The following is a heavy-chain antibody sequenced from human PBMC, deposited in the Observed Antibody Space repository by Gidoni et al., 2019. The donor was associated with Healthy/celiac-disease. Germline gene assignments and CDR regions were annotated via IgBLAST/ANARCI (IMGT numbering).Heavy chain of an antibody. CDR2: IYHSGST. Sequence: QVQLQESGPGLVKPSETLSLTCTVSGYSISSGYYWGWIQQPPGKGLEWIGSIYHSGSTYYNPSLKSRVTISVDTSKNQFSLKLSSVTAADTAVYYCAREGFWSDNNYYYYGMDVWGQGTTVTVSS. D-gene: IGHD3-3*01. J-gene: IGHJ6*02. CDR3: AREGFWSDNNYYYYGMDV. V-gene: IGHV4-38-2*02. CDR1: GYSISSGYY.